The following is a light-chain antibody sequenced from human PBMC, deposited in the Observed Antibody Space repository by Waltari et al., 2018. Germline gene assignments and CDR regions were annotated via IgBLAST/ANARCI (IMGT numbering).Light chain of an antibody. CDR2: WAS. V-gene: IGKV4-1*01. CDR1: QSVLYSSRNKNC. CDR3: QQYYSTPRT. J-gene: IGKJ1*01. Sequence: DIVMTQSPDSLAVSLGERATINCKSSQSVLYSSRNKNCLAWYQQKPGQPPKLLIYWASTRESGVPDRFSGSGSGTDFTLTISSLQAEDVAIYYCQQYYSTPRTFGQGP.